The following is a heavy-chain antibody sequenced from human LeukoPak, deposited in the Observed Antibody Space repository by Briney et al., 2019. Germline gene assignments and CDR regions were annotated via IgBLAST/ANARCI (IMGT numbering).Heavy chain of an antibody. Sequence: PSETLSLTCTVSGGSISSSSYYWGWIRQPPGKGLEWIGYIYYSGSTNYNPSLKSRVTISVDTSKNQFSLKLSSVTAADTAVYYCARGAPPTTIFGVVIVYWYFDLWGRGTLVTVSS. V-gene: IGHV4-61*05. CDR2: IYYSGST. CDR1: GGSISSSSYY. J-gene: IGHJ2*01. D-gene: IGHD3-3*01. CDR3: ARGAPPTTIFGVVIVYWYFDL.